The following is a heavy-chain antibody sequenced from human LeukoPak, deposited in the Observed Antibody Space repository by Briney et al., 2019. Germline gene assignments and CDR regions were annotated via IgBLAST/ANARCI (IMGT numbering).Heavy chain of an antibody. J-gene: IGHJ6*02. CDR2: ISGSGGST. D-gene: IGHD3-22*01. CDR1: GFTFSSYA. CDR3: ARDRAYYDSSGYKYGMDV. V-gene: IGHV3-23*01. Sequence: PGGSLRLSCAASGFTFSSYAMSWVRQAPGKGLEWVSAISGSGGSTYYADSVKGRFTISRDNSKNTLYLQMNSLRAEDTAVYYCARDRAYYDSSGYKYGMDVWGQGTTVTVSS.